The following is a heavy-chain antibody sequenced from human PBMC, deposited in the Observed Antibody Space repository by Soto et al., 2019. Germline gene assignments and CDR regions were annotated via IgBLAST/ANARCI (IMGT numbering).Heavy chain of an antibody. CDR2: ITGSGGNT. Sequence: GGSLRLSCEGSGFTFRGYAISWVRQAPGKGLEWVTAITGSGGNTYHVDSVKGRFTISRDNSKNTLYLQMNSLRAEDTVVYYCSKGSENASPYYFDFWGPGTLVTVSS. CDR3: SKGSENASPYYFDF. CDR1: GFTFRGYA. V-gene: IGHV3-23*01. J-gene: IGHJ4*02. D-gene: IGHD3-16*01.